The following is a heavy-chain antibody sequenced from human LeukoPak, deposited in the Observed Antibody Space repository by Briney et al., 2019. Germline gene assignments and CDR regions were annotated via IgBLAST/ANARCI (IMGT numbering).Heavy chain of an antibody. Sequence: ASVKVSCKASGYTFTSYGISWVRQAPGQGLEWMGWISAYNGNTNYAQKLQGRVTMTTDTSTSTAYMELSSLRSEDTAVYYCARDMDRGAYYDFWSGYLGMDVWGQGTTVTVSS. CDR1: GYTFTSYG. D-gene: IGHD3-3*01. CDR3: ARDMDRGAYYDFWSGYLGMDV. CDR2: ISAYNGNT. V-gene: IGHV1-18*01. J-gene: IGHJ6*02.